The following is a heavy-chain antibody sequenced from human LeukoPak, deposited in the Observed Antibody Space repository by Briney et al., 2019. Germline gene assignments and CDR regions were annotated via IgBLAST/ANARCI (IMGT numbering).Heavy chain of an antibody. J-gene: IGHJ4*02. CDR1: GFTFSDYY. Sequence: PGGSLRLSCAASGFTFSDYYMSLIRQAPGKGLEWVSYISSSSSYTNYADSVKGRFTISRDSAKNSLYLQMNSLRAEDTAVYYCARDRWERKYYFDYWGQGALVTVSS. CDR3: ARDRWERKYYFDY. V-gene: IGHV3-11*05. D-gene: IGHD1-26*01. CDR2: ISSSSSYT.